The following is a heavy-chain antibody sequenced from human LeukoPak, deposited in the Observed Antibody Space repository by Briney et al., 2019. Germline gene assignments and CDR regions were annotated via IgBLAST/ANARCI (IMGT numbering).Heavy chain of an antibody. Sequence: GGSLRLSCAASGFTFSSYGMHWDRQAPGKGLEWVAVISYDGSNKYYADSVKGRFTISRDNSKNTLYLQMNSLRAEDTAVYYCAKVGMTTVTSDAFDIWGQGTMVTVSS. J-gene: IGHJ3*02. CDR3: AKVGMTTVTSDAFDI. V-gene: IGHV3-30*18. CDR2: ISYDGSNK. D-gene: IGHD4-17*01. CDR1: GFTFSSYG.